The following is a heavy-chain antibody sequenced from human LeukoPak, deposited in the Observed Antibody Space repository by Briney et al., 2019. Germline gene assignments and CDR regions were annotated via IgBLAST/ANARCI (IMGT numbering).Heavy chain of an antibody. V-gene: IGHV4-61*08. CDR2: IYYSGST. CDR1: GGSISSGGYS. CDR3: ARVSVWYYYDSSGSYYFDY. J-gene: IGHJ4*02. D-gene: IGHD3-22*01. Sequence: SETLSLTCAVSGGSISSGGYSWSWIRQPPGKGLEWIGYIYYSGSTNYNPSLKSRVTISVDTSKNQFSLKLSSVTAADTAVYYCARVSVWYYYDSSGSYYFDYWGQGTLVTVSS.